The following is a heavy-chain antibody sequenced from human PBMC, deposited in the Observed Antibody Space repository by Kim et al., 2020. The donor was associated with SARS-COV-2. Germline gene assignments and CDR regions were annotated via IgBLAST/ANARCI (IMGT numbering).Heavy chain of an antibody. CDR2: SGGT. D-gene: IGHD3-3*01. V-gene: IGHV1-2*02. CDR3: ARSDDLDY. Sequence: SGGTNYAQKFQGRVTMTRDTSISTAYMELSRLRSDDMAVYYCARSDDLDYWGQGTLVTVSS. J-gene: IGHJ4*02.